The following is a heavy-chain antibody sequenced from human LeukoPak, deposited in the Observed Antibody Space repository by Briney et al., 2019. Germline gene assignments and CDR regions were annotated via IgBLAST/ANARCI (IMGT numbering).Heavy chain of an antibody. CDR3: ARHTLVGARNAFDI. J-gene: IGHJ3*02. D-gene: IGHD1-26*01. V-gene: IGHV4-59*08. CDR1: GGSISSYY. Sequence: SETLSLTCNVSGGSISSYYWSWIRQPPGKGLEWIGYMYYSGNTNYNPSLKSRVTTSVDSSKNQFSLKQSSVTAADTAVYYCARHTLVGARNAFDIWGQGTMVTVSS. CDR2: MYYSGNT.